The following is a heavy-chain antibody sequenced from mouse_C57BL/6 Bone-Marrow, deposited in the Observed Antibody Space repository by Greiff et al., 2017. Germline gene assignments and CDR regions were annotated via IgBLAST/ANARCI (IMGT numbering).Heavy chain of an antibody. CDR1: GFSLTSYG. Sequence: QVQLKESGPGLVQPSQSLSITCTVSGFSLTSYGVHWVRQSPGKGLEWLGVIWSGGSTDYNAAFISRLSISKDNSKSQVFFKMNSLQAEDTAIYYCARKNYSNYYYAMDYWGQGTSVTVSS. D-gene: IGHD2-5*01. CDR2: IWSGGST. CDR3: ARKNYSNYYYAMDY. V-gene: IGHV2-2*01. J-gene: IGHJ4*01.